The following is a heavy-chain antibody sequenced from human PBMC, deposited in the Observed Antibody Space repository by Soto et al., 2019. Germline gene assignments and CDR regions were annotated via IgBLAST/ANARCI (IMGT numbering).Heavy chain of an antibody. Sequence: ASVKVSCKASGYTFTRYDINWVRQATGQGLEWMGWMNPNSGNTGYAQKFQGRVTMTRNTSISTAYMELSSLRSEDTAVYYCARGMWVSGSYSSYSGDGMDVWGQGTTVTVSS. V-gene: IGHV1-8*01. CDR3: ARGMWVSGSYSSYSGDGMDV. CDR2: MNPNSGNT. CDR1: GYTFTRYD. D-gene: IGHD3-10*01. J-gene: IGHJ6*02.